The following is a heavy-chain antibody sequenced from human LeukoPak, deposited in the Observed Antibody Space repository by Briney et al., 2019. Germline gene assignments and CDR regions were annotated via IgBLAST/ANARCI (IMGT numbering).Heavy chain of an antibody. J-gene: IGHJ6*03. V-gene: IGHV3-23*01. CDR3: AKDVVRGVIITLEYYYYMDV. CDR2: ISGSGGST. D-gene: IGHD3-10*01. Sequence: PPGGSLRLSCAASGFTFSSYAMSWVRQAPGKGLEWVSAISGSGGSTYYADSVKGRFTISRDNSKNTLYLQINSLRAEDTAVYYCAKDVVRGVIITLEYYYYMDVWGKGTTVTVSS. CDR1: GFTFSSYA.